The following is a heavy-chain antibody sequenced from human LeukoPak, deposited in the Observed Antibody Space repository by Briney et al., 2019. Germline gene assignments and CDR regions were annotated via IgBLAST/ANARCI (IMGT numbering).Heavy chain of an antibody. CDR1: GGTFSNYA. V-gene: IGHV1-69*04. CDR3: ARGGYGDYYYYYGMDV. J-gene: IGHJ6*02. D-gene: IGHD4-17*01. Sequence: RASVKVSCKASGGTFSNYAISWVRQAPGQGLEWMGRIIPILGIANYAQKFQGRVTITADKSTSTAYMELSSLRSEDTAVYYCARGGYGDYYYYYGMDVWGQGTTVTVSS. CDR2: IIPILGIA.